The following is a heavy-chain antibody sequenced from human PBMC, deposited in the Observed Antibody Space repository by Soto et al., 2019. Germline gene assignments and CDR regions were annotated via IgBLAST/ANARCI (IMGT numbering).Heavy chain of an antibody. CDR2: ISGSGGST. CDR3: AKPYDSSGYYSTPFDY. CDR1: GFIFSSYA. V-gene: IGHV3-23*01. J-gene: IGHJ4*02. D-gene: IGHD3-22*01. Sequence: EVQLLESGGGLVQPGGSLRLSCAASGFIFSSYAMSWVRQAPGKGLEWVSAISGSGGSTYYADSVKGRFTISRDNSKNTLYLQMNSLRAEDTAVYYCAKPYDSSGYYSTPFDYWGQGTLVTVSS.